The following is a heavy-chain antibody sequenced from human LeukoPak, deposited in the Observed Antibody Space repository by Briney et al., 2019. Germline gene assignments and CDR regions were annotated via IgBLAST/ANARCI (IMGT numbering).Heavy chain of an antibody. D-gene: IGHD6-13*01. CDR1: GFTFSIHA. J-gene: IGHJ6*03. CDR2: ITSSGNTI. CDR3: ARDESWSNYYNFMDV. Sequence: GGSLRLSCAASGFTFSIHAMNWVRQAPGKGLEWVSYITSSGNTIYYADSVKGRFTISRDNVKNSLHLQMNNLRAEDTAVYYCARDESWSNYYNFMDVWGKGTTVTVSS. V-gene: IGHV3-48*03.